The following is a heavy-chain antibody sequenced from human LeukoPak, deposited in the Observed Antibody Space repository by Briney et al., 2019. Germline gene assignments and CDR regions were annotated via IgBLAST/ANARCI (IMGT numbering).Heavy chain of an antibody. CDR2: ISGSGGST. V-gene: IGHV3-23*01. CDR1: GFTFSSYA. CDR3: AKVDGGYCSSTSCYMAWRNFDY. Sequence: GGSLRLSCAASGFTFSSYAMSWVRQAPGKGLEWASAISGSGGSTYYADSVKGRFTISRDNSKNTLYLQMNSLRAEDTAVYYCAKVDGGYCSSTSCYMAWRNFDYWGQGTLVTVSS. D-gene: IGHD2-2*02. J-gene: IGHJ4*02.